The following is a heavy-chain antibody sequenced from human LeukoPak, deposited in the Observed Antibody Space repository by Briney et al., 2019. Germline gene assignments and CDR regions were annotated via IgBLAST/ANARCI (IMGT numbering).Heavy chain of an antibody. J-gene: IGHJ4*02. CDR3: AREELTWQNDYGSDPYYFDY. CDR1: GFTFDDYG. D-gene: IGHD3-10*01. CDR2: INWNGGST. V-gene: IGHV3-20*04. Sequence: GGSLRLSCAASGFTFDDYGMSWVRQAPGKGLEWVSGINWNGGSTGYADSVKGRFTISRDNAKNSLYLQMNSLRAEDTALYYCAREELTWQNDYGSDPYYFDYWGQGTPVTVSS.